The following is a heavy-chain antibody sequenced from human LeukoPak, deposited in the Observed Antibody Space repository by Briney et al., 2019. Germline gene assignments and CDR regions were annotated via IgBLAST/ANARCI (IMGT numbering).Heavy chain of an antibody. J-gene: IGHJ3*01. V-gene: IGHV4-39*01. Sequence: PSETLSLTCTASGDSIISNIYWWDWVRLPPGKGLEWIGATFYTGRTFYNPSLKSRVTISVDTSKNQFSLDLNSATAADTADYYCARRRHNFDFYNVWGQGTRVLVSS. CDR2: TFYTGRT. D-gene: IGHD3/OR15-3a*01. CDR1: GDSIISNIYW. CDR3: ARRRHNFDFYNV.